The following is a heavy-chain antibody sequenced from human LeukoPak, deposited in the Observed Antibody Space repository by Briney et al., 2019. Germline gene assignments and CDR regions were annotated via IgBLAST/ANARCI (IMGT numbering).Heavy chain of an antibody. CDR3: ARRGLYGSGSYLLDY. CDR1: GGSFSGYY. CDR2: INHSGST. Sequence: SETLSLTCAVYGGSFSGYYWSWIRQPPGKGLEWIGEINHSGSTNYNPSLKSRVTISVDTSKNQFSLKLSSVTAADTAMYYCARRGLYGSGSYLLDYWGQGTLVTVSS. D-gene: IGHD3-10*01. J-gene: IGHJ4*02. V-gene: IGHV4-34*01.